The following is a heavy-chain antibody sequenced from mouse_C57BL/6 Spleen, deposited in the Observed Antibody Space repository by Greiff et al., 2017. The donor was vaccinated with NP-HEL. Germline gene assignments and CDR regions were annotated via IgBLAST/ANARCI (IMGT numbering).Heavy chain of an antibody. Sequence: EVQLVESGGGLVKPGGSLKLSCAASGFTFSSYAMSWVRQTPEKRLEWVATISDGGSYTYYPDNVKGRFTISRDNAKNNLYLQMSHLKSEDTAMYYCASQRIYYGNYDAMDYWGQGTSVTVSS. V-gene: IGHV5-4*01. J-gene: IGHJ4*01. CDR1: GFTFSSYA. CDR3: ASQRIYYGNYDAMDY. D-gene: IGHD2-1*01. CDR2: ISDGGSYT.